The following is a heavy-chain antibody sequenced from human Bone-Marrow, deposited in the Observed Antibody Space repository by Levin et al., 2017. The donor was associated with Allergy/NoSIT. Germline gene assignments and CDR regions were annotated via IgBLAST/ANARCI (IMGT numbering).Heavy chain of an antibody. J-gene: IGHJ5*02. D-gene: IGHD3-3*01. CDR1: GGSISSYY. V-gene: IGHV4-59*01. CDR2: IYYSGST. Sequence: KPSETLSLTCTVSGGSISSYYWSWIRQPPGKGLEWIGYIYYSGSTNYNPSLKSRVTISVDTSKNQFSLKLSSVTAADTAVYYCARDVRFLTIGGDWFDPWGQGTLVTVSS. CDR3: ARDVRFLTIGGDWFDP.